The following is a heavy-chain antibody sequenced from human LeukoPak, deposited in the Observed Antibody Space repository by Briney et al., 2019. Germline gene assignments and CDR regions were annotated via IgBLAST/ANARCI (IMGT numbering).Heavy chain of an antibody. CDR1: GASISSYY. CDR2: IYTSANT. CDR3: ARDRICNDAGHDPFDI. V-gene: IGHV4-4*07. Sequence: SETLSLTCNVSGASISSYYWSWIRQPAGKGLEWIGRIYTSANTNYSPSFKSRATISIDRPKNQFSLNLPSVTAADTAVYYCARDRICNDAGHDPFDIWGHGTMVTVSS. J-gene: IGHJ3*02. D-gene: IGHD1-1*01.